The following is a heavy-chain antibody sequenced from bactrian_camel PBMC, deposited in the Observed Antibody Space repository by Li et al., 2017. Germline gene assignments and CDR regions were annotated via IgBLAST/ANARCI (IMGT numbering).Heavy chain of an antibody. CDR2: IYAGGT. V-gene: IGHV3S1*01. CDR1: GFTFSNYG. D-gene: IGHD5*01. CDR3: ASMWSWVPHAY. J-gene: IGHJ4*01. Sequence: HVQLVESGGGLVQPGGSLRLSCAASGFTFSNYGMLWVRQAPGKGLEWVSLIYAGGTGYAESVKGRFTISRDNAKNMLYLQLNSLKTEDTAMYYCASMWSWVPHAYWGQGTQVTVS.